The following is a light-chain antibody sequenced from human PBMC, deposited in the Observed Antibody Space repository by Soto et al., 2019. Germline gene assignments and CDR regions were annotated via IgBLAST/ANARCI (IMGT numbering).Light chain of an antibody. J-gene: IGKJ1*01. CDR1: QSVSSSF. V-gene: IGKV3-20*01. Sequence: EIVLTQSPGTLSLSPGERATLSCRASQSVSSSFLAWYQQKPVQAPRLLIYGASSRATGIPDRFSRSGSGTDFTLTISRLEPEDFPVYDCEQYDSSPCAFGQGTKVEIK. CDR3: EQYDSSPCA. CDR2: GAS.